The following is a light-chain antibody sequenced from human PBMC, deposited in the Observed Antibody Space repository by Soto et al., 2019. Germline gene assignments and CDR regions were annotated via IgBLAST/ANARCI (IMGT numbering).Light chain of an antibody. V-gene: IGLV2-14*03. CDR1: GNYPSDYRF. J-gene: IGLJ3*02. CDR2: DVT. Sequence: QSALTQTASVSGSPGQSITISCSGAGNYPSDYRFVSWYQQHPGTAPLLLIVDVTNRPSGVSDRFSGSHSGDTASLTISGLQPQDEADYFCLSYSSYKIAMFGGATKLTVL. CDR3: LSYSSYKIAM.